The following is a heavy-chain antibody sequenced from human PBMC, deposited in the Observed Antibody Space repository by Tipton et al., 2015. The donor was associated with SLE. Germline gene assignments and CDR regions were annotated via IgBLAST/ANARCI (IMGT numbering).Heavy chain of an antibody. CDR2: IYYSGIA. CDR3: ARTLGAIAHTVYDAFDI. J-gene: IGHJ3*02. D-gene: IGHD1-26*01. V-gene: IGHV4-31*03. CDR1: GGSISSGGYY. Sequence: TLSLTCTVSGGSISSGGYYWSWIRQHPGKGLEWIGNIYYSGIAYYNPSLQSRLTISVDTSKNQFSLSLSSVTAADTAVYYCARTLGAIAHTVYDAFDIWGQGKMVTVSS.